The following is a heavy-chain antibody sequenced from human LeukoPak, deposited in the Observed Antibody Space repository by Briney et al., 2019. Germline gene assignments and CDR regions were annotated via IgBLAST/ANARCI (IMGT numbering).Heavy chain of an antibody. CDR2: IWYDVSTK. Sequence: TGGSLRLSCTASGFSFSTYGMHWVRQAPGKGLEWVAVIWYDVSTKYYADSVKVRFTISRDNSKNTLYLQMNSLRVEDTAVYYCAKGSGSYGTSDYWGQGTLVTVSS. D-gene: IGHD1-26*01. J-gene: IGHJ4*02. CDR1: GFSFSTYG. CDR3: AKGSGSYGTSDY. V-gene: IGHV3-33*06.